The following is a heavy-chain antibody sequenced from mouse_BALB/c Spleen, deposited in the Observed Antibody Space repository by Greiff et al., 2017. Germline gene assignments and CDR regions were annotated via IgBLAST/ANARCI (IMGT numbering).Heavy chain of an antibody. Sequence: QVQLQQPGAELVRPGASVKLSCKASGYTFTSYWINWVKQRPGQGLEWMGNIYPSDSYTNYTQKFKDKATLTVDKSSSTAYMKLSSPTAEDSAVYYCTRGYDSYAMDYWGQGTSVTVSS. J-gene: IGHJ4*01. V-gene: IGHV1-69*02. CDR1: GYTFTSYW. CDR3: TRGYDSYAMDY. CDR2: IYPSDSYT. D-gene: IGHD2-2*01.